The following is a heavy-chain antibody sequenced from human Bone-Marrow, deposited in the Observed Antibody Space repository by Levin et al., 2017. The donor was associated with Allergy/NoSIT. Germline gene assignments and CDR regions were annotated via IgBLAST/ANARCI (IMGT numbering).Heavy chain of an antibody. D-gene: IGHD2-15*01. V-gene: IGHV3-74*01. CDR2: INTDGSDT. J-gene: IGHJ5*01. CDR3: ARGACASASCLDS. CDR1: GFAFNTKW. Sequence: HTGGSLRLSCAASGFAFNTKWMHWVRQAPGKGLVWVAHINTDGSDTNYADSVKGRFTISRDNAKTVLFLQMNSLRADDTAVYYCARGACASASCLDSWGQGTLVTVSS.